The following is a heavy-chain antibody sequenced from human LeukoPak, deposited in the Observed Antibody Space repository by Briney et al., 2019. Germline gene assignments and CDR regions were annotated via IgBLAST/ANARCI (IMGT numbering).Heavy chain of an antibody. CDR1: GGSISSYY. D-gene: IGHD3-16*01. CDR3: ARIRNWFDP. Sequence: PSETLSLTCTVSGGSISSYYWSWIRQPPGKGLEWIGYIYYSGSTNYNPSLKSRVTISVDTSKNQFSLNLSSVTAADTAVYYCARIRNWFDPWGQGTLVTVSS. V-gene: IGHV4-59*01. J-gene: IGHJ5*02. CDR2: IYYSGST.